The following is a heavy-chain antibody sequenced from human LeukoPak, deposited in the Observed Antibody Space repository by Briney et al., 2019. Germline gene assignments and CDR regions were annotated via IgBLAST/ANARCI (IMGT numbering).Heavy chain of an antibody. V-gene: IGHV3-73*01. Sequence: GGSLRLSCAAPGFTFSGSAMHWVRQASGKGLEWGGRIRSKANSYATAYPASVKGRFTISRDDSTNTAYLQMNSLKTEDTAVYYCTRQASIAAREGDYWGQGTLVPVSS. CDR3: TRQASIAAREGDY. D-gene: IGHD6-6*01. CDR2: IRSKANSYAT. J-gene: IGHJ4*02. CDR1: GFTFSGSA.